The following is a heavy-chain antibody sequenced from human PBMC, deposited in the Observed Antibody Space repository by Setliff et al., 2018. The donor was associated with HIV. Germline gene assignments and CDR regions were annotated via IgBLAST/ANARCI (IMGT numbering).Heavy chain of an antibody. CDR3: ARAPPGIQNDAFDV. V-gene: IGHV4-34*01. J-gene: IGHJ3*01. CDR1: GGSFSGYY. CDR2: MNHRGVI. Sequence: SETLSLTCTVYGGSFSGYYWTWIRQPPGKGLEFIGEMNHRGVIKYLSSLKSRVTMAVDTSKNQFSLRLTSVTAADTAVYYCARAPPGIQNDAFDVWGQGTMVTVSS.